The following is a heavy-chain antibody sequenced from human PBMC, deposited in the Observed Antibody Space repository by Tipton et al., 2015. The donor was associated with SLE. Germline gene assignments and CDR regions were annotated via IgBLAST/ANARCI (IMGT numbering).Heavy chain of an antibody. J-gene: IGHJ4*02. Sequence: TLSLTCTVSGGSISSTNYYWGWIRQPPGKVLEWIADIYYSGSAYYNPSLKSRVTISVDRSNNQFSLKLSSVTAADTAMYYCVSLGYSYGLGFDYWGQGTLVTVSS. CDR2: IYYSGSA. D-gene: IGHD5-18*01. CDR1: GGSISSTNYY. V-gene: IGHV4-39*07. CDR3: VSLGYSYGLGFDY.